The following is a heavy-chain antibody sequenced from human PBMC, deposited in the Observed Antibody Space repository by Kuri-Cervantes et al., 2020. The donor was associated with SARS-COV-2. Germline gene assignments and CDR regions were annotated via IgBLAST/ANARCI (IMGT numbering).Heavy chain of an antibody. CDR2: ISWDGGST. CDR3: AKAGKKEGYCSSTSCYSDSDY. Sequence: GESLKISCAASGFTFDDYAMHWVRQAPGKGLEWVSLISWDGGSTYYADSVKGRFTISRDNSKNTLYLQMNSLRAEDTVVYYCAKAGKKEGYCSSTSCYSDSDYWGQGTLVTVSS. CDR1: GFTFDDYA. D-gene: IGHD2-2*01. J-gene: IGHJ4*02. V-gene: IGHV3-43D*03.